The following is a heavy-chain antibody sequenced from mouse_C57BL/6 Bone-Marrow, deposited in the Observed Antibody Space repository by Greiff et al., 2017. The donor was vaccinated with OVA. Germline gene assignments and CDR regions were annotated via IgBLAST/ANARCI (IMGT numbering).Heavy chain of an antibody. Sequence: VQLQQSGAELVRPGASVKLSCTASGFNIKDDYMHWVKQRPEQGLEWIGWIDPANGDTEYASKFQGKATITADTSSNTAYLQLSSLTSDDTAVYYCTTVAYYSNYGWFAYWGQGTLVTVSA. J-gene: IGHJ3*01. V-gene: IGHV14-4*01. CDR3: TTVAYYSNYGWFAY. CDR2: IDPANGDT. CDR1: GFNIKDDY. D-gene: IGHD2-5*01.